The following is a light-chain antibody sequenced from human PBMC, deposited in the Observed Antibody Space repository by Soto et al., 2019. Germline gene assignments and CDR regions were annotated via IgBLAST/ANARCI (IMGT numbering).Light chain of an antibody. CDR2: DVS. CDR1: NSDVGGYNF. Sequence: QSVLTQPASVSGSRGQSITISCTGTNSDVGGYNFVSWYQQHPGKAPKLMIYDVSNRPSGVSNRFSGSKSGNTASLNISGLQAEDEADYYCSSYTSSSIPYVFGIGTKLTVL. J-gene: IGLJ1*01. CDR3: SSYTSSSIPYV. V-gene: IGLV2-14*01.